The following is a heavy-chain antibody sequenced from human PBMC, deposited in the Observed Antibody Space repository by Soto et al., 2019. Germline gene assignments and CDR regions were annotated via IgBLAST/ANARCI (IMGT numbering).Heavy chain of an antibody. D-gene: IGHD3-16*01. CDR3: ARPFQSWQGGWYVAL. CDR1: GGTFSSYS. V-gene: IGHV1-69*01. J-gene: IGHJ2*01. Sequence: QVQLVQSGAEVKKPGSSVKVSCNASGGTFSSYSINWVRQAPGQGLEWMGGIIPIFGTANYAQKFQGRVTLTADESTSTAHMELSSLRNEDTAVYYCARPFQSWQGGWYVALWGRGTPVTVSS. CDR2: IIPIFGTA.